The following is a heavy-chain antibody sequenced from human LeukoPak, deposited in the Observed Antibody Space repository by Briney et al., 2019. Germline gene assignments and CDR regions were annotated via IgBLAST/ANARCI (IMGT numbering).Heavy chain of an antibody. CDR2: IKNDGSSA. CDR3: AKSDWFNP. Sequence: GESLRLSCATSGFTFSNYWMSWLRQAPGKGLVWVSRIKNDGSSATYAESVKGRFTISRDNARNTLYLQMNSLRVDDTAVYYCAKSDWFNPWGRGTLVTVSS. J-gene: IGHJ5*02. CDR1: GFTFSNYW. V-gene: IGHV3-74*01.